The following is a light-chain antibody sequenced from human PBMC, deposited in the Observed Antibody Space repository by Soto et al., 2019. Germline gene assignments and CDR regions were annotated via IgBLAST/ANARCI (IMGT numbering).Light chain of an antibody. CDR2: GAS. V-gene: IGKV3-20*01. CDR1: QSVSSSY. Sequence: EIVLTQSPGTLSLFPGERATLSCRASQSVSSSYLAWYQQKPGQAPRLLIYGASSRATGIPDRFSGSGSGTDFTLTISRLEPEDFAVYYCQQYGSSPPGTFGQGTRLEMK. CDR3: QQYGSSPPGT. J-gene: IGKJ5*01.